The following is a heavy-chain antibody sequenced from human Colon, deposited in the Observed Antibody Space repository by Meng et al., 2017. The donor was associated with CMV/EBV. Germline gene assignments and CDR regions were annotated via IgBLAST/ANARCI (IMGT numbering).Heavy chain of an antibody. CDR3: AKDQVGGGYNILYYFDY. CDR2: IYSGGST. Sequence: GESLRLSCAASGFTFSHAWMSWVRQAPGKGLEWVSVIYSGGSTYYADSVKGRFTISRDNSKNTLYLQMNSLRAEDTAVYYCAKDQVGGGYNILYYFDYWGQGSLVTVSS. V-gene: IGHV3-53*01. D-gene: IGHD5-24*01. CDR1: GFTFSHAW. J-gene: IGHJ4*02.